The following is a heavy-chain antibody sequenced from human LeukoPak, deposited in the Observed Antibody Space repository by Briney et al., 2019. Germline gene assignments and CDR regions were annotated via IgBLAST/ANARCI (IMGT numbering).Heavy chain of an antibody. V-gene: IGHV3-23*01. CDR3: AKCSATYYNDAFDV. CDR1: GFTFDSYA. J-gene: IGHJ3*01. Sequence: GGSLRLSCAASGFTFDSYAINWVRQAPGKGLEWVSYIRGGGAGARYAEPVKGRFTISRDNAKNTLYLEMDSLSVEDTAPYYCAKCSATYYNDAFDVWGRGTRVTVSS. D-gene: IGHD3-10*02. CDR2: IRGGGAGA.